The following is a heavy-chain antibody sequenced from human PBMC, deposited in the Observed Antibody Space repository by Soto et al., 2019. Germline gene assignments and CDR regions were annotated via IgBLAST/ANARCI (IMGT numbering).Heavy chain of an antibody. V-gene: IGHV4-30-4*01. J-gene: IGHJ6*02. Sequence: ASETLSLTCTVSGDSISHSDYYWNWIRQSPGKGLEWIASIDYSGSTYYNPSLKSRVVISADTSKNLFSLKLRSVTAADTALYFCARDGPYYCAFDVSGQGTTVTVS. CDR2: IDYSGST. CDR1: GDSISHSDYY. CDR3: ARDGPYYCAFDV.